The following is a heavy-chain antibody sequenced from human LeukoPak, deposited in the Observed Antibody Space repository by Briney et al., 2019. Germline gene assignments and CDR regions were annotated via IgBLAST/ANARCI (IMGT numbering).Heavy chain of an antibody. J-gene: IGHJ4*02. CDR1: GFIFSNYA. Sequence: GGSLRLSCAASGFIFSNYAMSCVRQAPGKGLECVSVISGDGGSTYYADSVKGRFTISRDNSKNTLYLQVNSLRAEDTAVYYCAKHLWRDLLWFGEGYYFGYWGQGTLVTVSS. CDR2: ISGDGGST. D-gene: IGHD3-10*01. V-gene: IGHV3-23*01. CDR3: AKHLWRDLLWFGEGYYFGY.